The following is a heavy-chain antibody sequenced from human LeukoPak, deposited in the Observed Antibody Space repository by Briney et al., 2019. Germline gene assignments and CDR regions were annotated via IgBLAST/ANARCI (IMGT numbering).Heavy chain of an antibody. CDR1: GGSFSGYY. V-gene: IGHV4-34*01. J-gene: IGHJ4*02. CDR3: ARVGRVWFGELLRNYSDY. D-gene: IGHD3-10*01. Sequence: SETLSLTCAVYGGSFSGYYWSWIRQPPGKGLEWIGEINHSGSTNYNPSLKSRVTISVDASKNQFSLKLSSVTAADTAVYYCARVGRVWFGELLRNYSDYWGQGTLVTVSS. CDR2: INHSGST.